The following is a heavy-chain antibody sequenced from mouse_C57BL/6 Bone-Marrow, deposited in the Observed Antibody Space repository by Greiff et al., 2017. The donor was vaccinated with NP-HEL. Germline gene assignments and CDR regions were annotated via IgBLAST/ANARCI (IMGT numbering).Heavy chain of an antibody. CDR2: IDPSDSYT. CDR1: GYTFTSYW. D-gene: IGHD1-1*01. V-gene: IGHV1-69*01. Sequence: QVQLQQPGAELVMPGASVKLSCKASGYTFTSYWMHWVKQRPGQGLEWIGEIDPSDSYTNYNQKFKGKSTLTVDKSSSTAYMQLSSLTSEASAVYYCAREGDYYGSSFDAMDYWGQGTSVTVSS. J-gene: IGHJ4*01. CDR3: AREGDYYGSSFDAMDY.